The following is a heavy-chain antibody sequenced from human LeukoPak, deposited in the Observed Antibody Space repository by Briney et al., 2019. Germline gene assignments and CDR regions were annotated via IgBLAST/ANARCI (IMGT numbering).Heavy chain of an antibody. V-gene: IGHV3-48*03. CDR1: GFTFSSYE. Sequence: PGGSLRLSCAVSGFTFSSYEMNWVRQAPGKGLEWVSYISSSGSTIYYADSVKGRFTISRDNAKNSLYLQMNSLRAEDTAVYYCARDAMTTDFDYWGQGTLVTVSS. J-gene: IGHJ4*02. CDR2: ISSSGSTI. CDR3: ARDAMTTDFDY. D-gene: IGHD4-17*01.